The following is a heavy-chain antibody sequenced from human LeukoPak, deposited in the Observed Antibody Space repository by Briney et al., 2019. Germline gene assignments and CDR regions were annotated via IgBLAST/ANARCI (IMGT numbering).Heavy chain of an antibody. CDR3: ARVLRYCSGGSCDYYFDY. V-gene: IGHV4-4*02. CDR2: IYRSGST. Sequence: PSETLSLTCAVSGGSISSSNWWSWVRQPPGKGLEWIGEIYRSGSTNYNPSLKSRVTISVDKSKNQFSLKLSSVTAADTAVYYCARVLRYCSGGSCDYYFDYWGQGTLVTVSS. D-gene: IGHD2-15*01. J-gene: IGHJ4*02. CDR1: GGSISSSNW.